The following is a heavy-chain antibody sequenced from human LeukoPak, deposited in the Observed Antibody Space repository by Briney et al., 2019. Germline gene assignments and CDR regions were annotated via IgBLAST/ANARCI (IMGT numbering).Heavy chain of an antibody. J-gene: IGHJ5*02. CDR2: IYTSGST. D-gene: IGHD3-9*01. CDR3: ARAVLTGSTNWFDP. CDR1: GGSSNSGGYY. V-gene: IGHV4-61*02. Sequence: SETLSLTCTVSGGSSNSGGYYWSWIRQPAGKGLEWIGRIYTSGSTDYNPSLKSRVTISVDTSKNQFSLKLSSVTAADTAVYYCARAVLTGSTNWFDPWGQGTLVTVCS.